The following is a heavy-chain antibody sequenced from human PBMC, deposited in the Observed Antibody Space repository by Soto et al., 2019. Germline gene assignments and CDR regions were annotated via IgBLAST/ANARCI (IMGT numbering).Heavy chain of an antibody. D-gene: IGHD5-18*01. Sequence: GGSLRLSCAASGFTFSSYGMHWVRQAPGKGLEWVAVISYDGSNKYYADSVKGRFTISRDNSKNTLYLQMNSLRAEDTAVYYCAAPLDTAPGGYWGQGTLVTVSS. CDR1: GFTFSSYG. V-gene: IGHV3-30*03. CDR3: AAPLDTAPGGY. J-gene: IGHJ4*02. CDR2: ISYDGSNK.